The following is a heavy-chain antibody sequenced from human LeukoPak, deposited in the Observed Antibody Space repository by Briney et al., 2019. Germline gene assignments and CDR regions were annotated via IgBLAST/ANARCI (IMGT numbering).Heavy chain of an antibody. D-gene: IGHD3-10*01. Sequence: SETLSLTCTVSGGSISTSYWTWIRQPPGRGLEFIGYIYSSGSTYYNPSLKSRVTVSIDTSKYQFSLKLTSVTAADTAVYYCARQYFFGSGCSDLWGRGTLVTVSS. CDR2: IYSSGST. J-gene: IGHJ2*01. CDR3: ARQYFFGSGCSDL. V-gene: IGHV4-4*09. CDR1: GGSISTSY.